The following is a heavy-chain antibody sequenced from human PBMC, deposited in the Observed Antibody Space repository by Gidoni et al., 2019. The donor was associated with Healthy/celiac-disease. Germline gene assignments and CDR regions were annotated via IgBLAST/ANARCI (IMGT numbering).Heavy chain of an antibody. CDR3: AGGAGRLGAAAPFDY. J-gene: IGHJ4*02. CDR1: GGSISSSSYY. D-gene: IGHD6-13*01. CDR2: IYYSGST. V-gene: IGHV4-39*07. Sequence: QPQLQESGPGLVKPSETLSLTCTVSGGSISSSSYYWGWLRQPPGKGLEWIGSIYYSGSTYYNPSLKSRVTISGDTSKNQFSLKLSSVTAADTAVYYCAGGAGRLGAAAPFDYWGQGTLVTVSS.